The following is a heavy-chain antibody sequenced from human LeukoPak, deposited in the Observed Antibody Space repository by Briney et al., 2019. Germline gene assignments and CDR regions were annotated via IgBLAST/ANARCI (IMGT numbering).Heavy chain of an antibody. V-gene: IGHV3-53*01. CDR3: ASSYYDSSGDY. D-gene: IGHD3-22*01. CDR2: IYSGGST. CDR1: GFTFSTYC. Sequence: GGSLRLSCAASGFTFSTYCMHWVRQAPGKGLEWVSVIYSGGSTYYADSVKGRFTISRDNSKNTLYLQMNSLRAEDTAVYYCASSYYDSSGDYWGQGTLVTVSS. J-gene: IGHJ4*02.